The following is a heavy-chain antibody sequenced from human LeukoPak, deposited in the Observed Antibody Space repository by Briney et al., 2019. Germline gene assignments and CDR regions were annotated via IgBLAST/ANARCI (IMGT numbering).Heavy chain of an antibody. J-gene: IGHJ4*02. D-gene: IGHD5-24*01. CDR2: IYYSGST. V-gene: IGHV4-59*08. Sequence: SETLSLTCIVSGGSISSYYWSWIRQPPGKGLEWIGYIYYSGSTNYNPSLKSRVTISVDTSKNQFSLKLSSVTAADTAVYYCARHLGEMATPLDYWGQGTLVTVSS. CDR1: GGSISSYY. CDR3: ARHLGEMATPLDY.